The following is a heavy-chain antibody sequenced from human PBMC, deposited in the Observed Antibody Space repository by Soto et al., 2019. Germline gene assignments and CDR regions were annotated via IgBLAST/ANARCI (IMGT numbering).Heavy chain of an antibody. D-gene: IGHD6-19*01. CDR3: ARGNRQQWLGDKWFDP. V-gene: IGHV4-59*02. CDR2: LDYRGMP. J-gene: IGHJ5*02. Sequence: SETLSLTCTVSGAPVSSYHCSWLRQPPWKGLEWVGHLDYRGMPNYNPSLKSRVTMSIDTSKNQFSLNLGSVTAPDTAVYYCARGNRQQWLGDKWFDPSGQGTLVAVCS. CDR1: GAPVSSYH.